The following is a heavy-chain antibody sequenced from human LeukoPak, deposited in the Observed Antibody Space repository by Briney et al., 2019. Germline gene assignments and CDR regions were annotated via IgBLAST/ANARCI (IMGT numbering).Heavy chain of an antibody. CDR2: INHSGST. Sequence: SETLSLTCAVYGGSFSGYYSFSGYYWSWIRQPPGKGLKWIGEINHSGSTNYNPPLKSRVTISVDTSKNQFSLKLSSVTAADTAVYFCASGRWEVRFDYWSQGTLVTVSS. V-gene: IGHV4-34*01. CDR3: ASGRWEVRFDY. J-gene: IGHJ4*02. D-gene: IGHD1-26*01. CDR1: GGSFSGYYSFSGYY.